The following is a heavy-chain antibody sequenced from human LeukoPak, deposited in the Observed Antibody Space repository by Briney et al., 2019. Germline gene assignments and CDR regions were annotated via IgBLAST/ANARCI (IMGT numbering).Heavy chain of an antibody. CDR1: RFAFSNFA. Sequence: SGGSLRLSCAASRFAFSNFAMHWVRQAPGQGLEWVALISYDGSNKYYADSVKGRFTISRDNSKNTLSLQMTSLRAEDTAVYYCARLWGVDGFDYWGQGTLVTVSS. V-gene: IGHV3-30*04. CDR3: ARLWGVDGFDY. CDR2: ISYDGSNK. D-gene: IGHD3-10*01. J-gene: IGHJ4*02.